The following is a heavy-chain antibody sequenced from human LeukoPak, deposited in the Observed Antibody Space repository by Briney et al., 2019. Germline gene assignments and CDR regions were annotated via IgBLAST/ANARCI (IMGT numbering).Heavy chain of an antibody. Sequence: GGSLRLSCEASGFIFGNYHMSWVRQAPGKGLEWVAAINGTGSTTYHADSVKGRFTISRDNSKNTLYLQMNSLRSEDTATYYCCDGMDVWGQGTTVTVSS. V-gene: IGHV3-23*01. J-gene: IGHJ6*02. CDR3: CDGMDV. CDR2: INGTGSTT. CDR1: GFIFGNYH.